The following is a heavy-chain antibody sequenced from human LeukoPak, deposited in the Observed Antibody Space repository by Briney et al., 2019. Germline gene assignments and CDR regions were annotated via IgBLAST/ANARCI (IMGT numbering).Heavy chain of an antibody. CDR3: ARYHLLNQGVNWFDP. D-gene: IGHD2-2*01. Sequence: SETLSLTCTVSGGSISSGSYYWSWIRQPAGKGLEWIGRINTSGSTNYNPSLNSRVTISVDTSKNQFSLKLSSVTAADTAVYYCARYHLLNQGVNWFDPWGQGTLVTVSS. CDR2: INTSGST. V-gene: IGHV4-61*02. J-gene: IGHJ5*02. CDR1: GGSISSGSYY.